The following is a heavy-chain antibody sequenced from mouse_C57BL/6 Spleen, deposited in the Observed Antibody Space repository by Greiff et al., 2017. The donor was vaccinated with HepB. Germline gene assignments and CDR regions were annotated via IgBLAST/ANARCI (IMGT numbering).Heavy chain of an antibody. Sequence: VQLQQSGAELVKPGASVKISCKASGYAFSSYWMNWVKQRPGKGLEWIGQIYPGDGDTNYNGKFKGKATLTADKDSRTAYMQLSSLTSEDSAVYFCARGLLRGYYFDYWGQGTTLTVSS. J-gene: IGHJ2*01. D-gene: IGHD1-1*01. CDR1: GYAFSSYW. V-gene: IGHV1-80*01. CDR2: IYPGDGDT. CDR3: ARGLLRGYYFDY.